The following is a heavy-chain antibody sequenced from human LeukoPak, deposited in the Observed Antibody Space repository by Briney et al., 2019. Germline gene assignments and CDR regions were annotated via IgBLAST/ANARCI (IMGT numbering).Heavy chain of an antibody. CDR1: GGTFSSYA. Sequence: ASVKVSCKASGGTFSSYAISWVRQAAGQGLEWVGRIIPIFGTANYAQKFQGRVTITTDESKSTAYMELSSLRSEDTAVYYCATGYSSGPYYFDYWGQGTLVTVSS. CDR2: IIPIFGTA. V-gene: IGHV1-69*05. D-gene: IGHD6-19*01. CDR3: ATGYSSGPYYFDY. J-gene: IGHJ4*02.